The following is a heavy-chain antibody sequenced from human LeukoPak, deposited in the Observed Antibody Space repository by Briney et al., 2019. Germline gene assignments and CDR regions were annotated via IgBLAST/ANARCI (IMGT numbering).Heavy chain of an antibody. CDR2: INTDGTST. J-gene: IGHJ4*02. CDR1: GFTFSDYW. V-gene: IGHV3-74*01. CDR3: ARSRGVFTGYYDSSGPLVGY. D-gene: IGHD3-22*01. Sequence: GGSLRLSCAASGFTFSDYWIHWVRQAPGKGLVWVSRINTDGTSTTYADSVRGRFTISRDNAKNTLYLQMNSLRAEDTAVYYCARSRGVFTGYYDSSGPLVGYWGQGTLVTVSS.